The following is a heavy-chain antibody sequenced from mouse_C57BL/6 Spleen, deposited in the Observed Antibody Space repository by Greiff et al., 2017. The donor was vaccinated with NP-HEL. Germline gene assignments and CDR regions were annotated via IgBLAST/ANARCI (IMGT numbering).Heavy chain of an antibody. Sequence: EVQRVESGPELVKPGASVKISCKASGYSFTGYYMHWVKQSHGNILDWIGYIYPYNGVSSYNQKFKGKATLTVDKSSSTAYMELRSLTSEDSAVYYCARGGYYGEGAYWGQGTLVTVSA. J-gene: IGHJ3*01. CDR1: GYSFTGYY. CDR2: IYPYNGVS. CDR3: ARGGYYGEGAY. D-gene: IGHD1-1*01. V-gene: IGHV1-31*01.